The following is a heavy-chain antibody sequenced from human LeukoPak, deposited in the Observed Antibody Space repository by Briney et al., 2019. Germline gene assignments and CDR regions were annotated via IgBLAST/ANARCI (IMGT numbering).Heavy chain of an antibody. CDR1: GGSISSYY. V-gene: IGHV4-4*07. Sequence: KSSETLSLTCTVSGVSGGSISSYYWSWIRQPAGKGLEWIVRIYTSGSTNYNPSLKSRVTISVDTSKNQFSLKLSSVTAADTAVYYCARGGSPNYYDSSGYLYWGQGTLVTVSS. CDR2: IYTSGST. CDR3: ARGGSPNYYDSSGYLY. J-gene: IGHJ4*02. D-gene: IGHD3-22*01.